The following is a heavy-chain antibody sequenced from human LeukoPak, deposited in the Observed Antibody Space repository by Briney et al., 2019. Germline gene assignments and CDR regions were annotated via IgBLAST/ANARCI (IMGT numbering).Heavy chain of an antibody. CDR2: IYHSGST. CDR1: GGSISSGGYY. CDR3: ARGNVLLWFGEPLNWFDP. D-gene: IGHD3-10*01. V-gene: IGHV4-30-2*01. J-gene: IGHJ5*02. Sequence: PSETLSLTCTVSGGSISSGGYYWSWIRQPPGKGLEWIGYIYHSGSTYYNPSLKSRVTISVDRSKNQFSLKLSSVTAADTAVYYCARGNVLLWFGEPLNWFDPWGQGTLVTVSS.